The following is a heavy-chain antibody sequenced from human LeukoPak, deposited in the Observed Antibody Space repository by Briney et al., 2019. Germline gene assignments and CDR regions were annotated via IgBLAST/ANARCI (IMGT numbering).Heavy chain of an antibody. CDR1: DCSITSSCHH. D-gene: IGHD6-19*01. CDR3: ARQTGAVAVRELEY. V-gene: IGHV4-39*01. CDR2: VYYTGST. Sequence: SETLSLTCTVSDCSITSSCHHWVWIRQPPGKGLEWIGSVYYTGSTYDNLSLKSRVTISVDTSKNQFSLKLSSVTAAATAVYYCARQTGAVAVRELEYWGQGTLVTVSS. J-gene: IGHJ4*02.